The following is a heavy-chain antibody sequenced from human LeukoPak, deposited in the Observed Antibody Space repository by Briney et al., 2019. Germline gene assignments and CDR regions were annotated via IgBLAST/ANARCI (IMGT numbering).Heavy chain of an antibody. Sequence: GGSLRLSCAASGFTFSSYWMHWVRQAPGKGLVWVSRINSDGSSTSYADSVKGRFTISRDNSKNTLYLQMNSLRTEDTAVYYCAKDRLGGSVSGSWHFDYWGQGTLVAVSS. J-gene: IGHJ4*02. CDR2: INSDGSST. CDR3: AKDRLGGSVSGSWHFDY. D-gene: IGHD1-26*01. V-gene: IGHV3-74*01. CDR1: GFTFSSYW.